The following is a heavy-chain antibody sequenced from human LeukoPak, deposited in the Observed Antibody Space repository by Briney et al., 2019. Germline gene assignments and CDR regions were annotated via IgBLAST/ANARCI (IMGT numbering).Heavy chain of an antibody. D-gene: IGHD3-3*01. J-gene: IGHJ4*02. CDR3: AREGGFYRPLDY. V-gene: IGHV4-31*03. CDR1: GGSISSGDYY. Sequence: SETLSLTCTVSGGSISSGDYYWSWIRQRPGKGLEWIGYIYYSGSTYYNPSLKSRVTISVDTSKNQFSLKLSSVTAADTAVYYCAREGGFYRPLDYSGQGTLVTVSS. CDR2: IYYSGST.